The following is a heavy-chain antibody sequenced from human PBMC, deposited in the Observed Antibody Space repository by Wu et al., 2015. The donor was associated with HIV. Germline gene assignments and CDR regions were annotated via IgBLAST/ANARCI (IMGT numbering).Heavy chain of an antibody. V-gene: IGHV1-2*02. CDR1: EYSFSIYY. CDR2: INPNSGGT. D-gene: IGHD6-13*01. Sequence: QVHLVQSGAEVKEPGASVKISCKTEYSFSIYYMHWVRQAPGQGLEWMGWINPNSGGTNYAQKFQGRVTMTRDTSISTAYMELSRLRSDDTAVYYCARDSRDSSSWYRPMYYFDYWGQGTLVTVSS. CDR3: ARDSRDSSSWYRPMYYFDY. J-gene: IGHJ4*02.